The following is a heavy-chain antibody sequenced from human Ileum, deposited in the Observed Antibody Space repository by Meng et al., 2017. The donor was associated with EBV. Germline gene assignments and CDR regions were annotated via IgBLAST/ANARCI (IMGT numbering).Heavy chain of an antibody. CDR2: IYYSGTT. Sequence: QLQLQESCPGLVKPSETLSLTCSVSGGSFSSRKYYWGWIRQPPGKALEWIASIYYSGTTYYNPSLQSRVSISVDKSKNQVSLNMTSMTAADTAVYYCASRELAPFDYWGQGTLVTV. V-gene: IGHV4-39*07. CDR3: ASRELAPFDY. D-gene: IGHD1-26*01. CDR1: GGSFSSRKYY. J-gene: IGHJ4*02.